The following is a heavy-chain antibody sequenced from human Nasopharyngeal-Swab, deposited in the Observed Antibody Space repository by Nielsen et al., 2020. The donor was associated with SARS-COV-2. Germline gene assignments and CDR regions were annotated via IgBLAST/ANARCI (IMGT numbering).Heavy chain of an antibody. CDR3: VREYSSSWYLDS. D-gene: IGHD6-13*01. V-gene: IGHV3-11*01. CDR2: ISSSGSLT. J-gene: IGHJ4*02. CDR1: GFTFSDYY. Sequence: GESLKISCAASGFTFSDYYMSWIRQAPGKGLEWIAYISSSGSLTHYADSVKGRFTISRDNAQNSLHLQIDALRADDSAVYYCVREYSSSWYLDSRGQGTLVTVSS.